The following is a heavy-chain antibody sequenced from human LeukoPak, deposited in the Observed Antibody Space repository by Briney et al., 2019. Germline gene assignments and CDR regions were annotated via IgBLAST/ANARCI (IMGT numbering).Heavy chain of an antibody. D-gene: IGHD6-13*01. CDR2: IYYSGST. Sequence: SETLSLTCTVSGGSISSSSYYWGWIRQPPGNGLEWIGSIYYSGSTFYNPSLESRVTISVDTSQNQFSLKLSSVTAADTAVYYCARQSGPYASRWFDYWGQGTLVTVSS. V-gene: IGHV4-39*01. J-gene: IGHJ4*02. CDR3: ARQSGPYASRWFDY. CDR1: GGSISSSSYY.